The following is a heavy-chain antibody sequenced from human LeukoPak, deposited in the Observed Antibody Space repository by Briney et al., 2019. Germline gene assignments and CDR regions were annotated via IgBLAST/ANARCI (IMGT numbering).Heavy chain of an antibody. D-gene: IGHD1-26*01. Sequence: SETLSLTCAVSGYSISSDYYCGWIRQPPGKGLEWIGSISHGGRTYYNPSFKSRVTTSVDTSKNEVSLKLSSVTAADTAVYYCAGIVGNIEVFLFWGHGTLATVFS. CDR2: ISHGGRT. V-gene: IGHV4-38-2*01. CDR1: GYSISSDYY. J-gene: IGHJ4*01. CDR3: AGIVGNIEVFLF.